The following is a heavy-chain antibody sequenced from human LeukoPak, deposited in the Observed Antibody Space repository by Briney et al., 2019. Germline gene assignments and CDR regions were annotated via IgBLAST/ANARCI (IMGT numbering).Heavy chain of an antibody. CDR1: GFTFSNYW. V-gene: IGHV3-74*01. CDR2: INGDGGST. CDR3: AGDQVGATPIDY. J-gene: IGHJ4*02. D-gene: IGHD1-26*01. Sequence: GGSLRLSCAASGFTFSNYWMHWVRQVPGKGLLWVSHINGDGGSTGYADSVKGRFTISRDNAKNTLYLHMNSLRAEDTAVYYCAGDQVGATPIDYWGQGTLVTVSS.